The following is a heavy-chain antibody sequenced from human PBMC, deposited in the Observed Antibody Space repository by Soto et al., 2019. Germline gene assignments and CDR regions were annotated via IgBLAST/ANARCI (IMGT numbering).Heavy chain of an antibody. J-gene: IGHJ6*02. CDR2: IDPSDSYT. V-gene: IGHV5-10-1*03. CDR1: GYSFTSYW. Sequence: EVQLVQSGAEVKKPGESLRISCKGSGYSFTSYWISWVRQMPGKGLEWMGRIDPSDSYTNYSPSFQGHVTISADKSISTAYLQWSSLKASDTAMYYCARHGGVEDKLLSSSWPLYYYYGMDVWGQGTTVTVSS. D-gene: IGHD6-13*01. CDR3: ARHGGVEDKLLSSSWPLYYYYGMDV.